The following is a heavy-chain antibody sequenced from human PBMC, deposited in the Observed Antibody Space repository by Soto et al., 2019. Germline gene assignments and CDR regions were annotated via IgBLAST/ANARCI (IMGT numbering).Heavy chain of an antibody. J-gene: IGHJ4*02. Sequence: SVKVSCKASGGTFSSYAISWVRQAPGQGLEWMGGIIPIFGTANYAQKFQGRVTITADESTSTAYMELSSLRSEDTAVYYCARLYSSSWYSKYYFDYWGQGTLVTVSS. V-gene: IGHV1-69*13. CDR1: GGTFSSYA. CDR3: ARLYSSSWYSKYYFDY. D-gene: IGHD6-13*01. CDR2: IIPIFGTA.